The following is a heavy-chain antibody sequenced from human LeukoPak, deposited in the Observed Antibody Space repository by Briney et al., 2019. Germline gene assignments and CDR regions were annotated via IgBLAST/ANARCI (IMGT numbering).Heavy chain of an antibody. V-gene: IGHV3-48*04. J-gene: IGHJ4*02. CDR1: GFTFSSYS. D-gene: IGHD4-17*01. CDR3: ASTDPYGDYTSPGFDY. Sequence: GGSLRLSCAASGFTFSSYSMNWVRQAPGKGLEWVSYISSSSSTIYYADSVKGRFTIPRDNAKNSLYLQMNSLRAEDTAVYYCASTDPYGDYTSPGFDYWGQGTLVTVSS. CDR2: ISSSSSTI.